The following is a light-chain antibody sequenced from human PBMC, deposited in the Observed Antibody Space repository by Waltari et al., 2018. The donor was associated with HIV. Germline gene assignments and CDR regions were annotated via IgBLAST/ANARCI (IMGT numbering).Light chain of an antibody. J-gene: IGKJ5*01. V-gene: IGKV1-16*01. CDR3: QQYKSYPIT. Sequence: DIQMTQSPSSLSASVGDRVTITCRASQGINSYLSWFQQKPGKAPKSLIYAAYRLQSGVPSTFSASGSETDFTITISSLQPEDFATYYCQQYKSYPITFGQGTRLEIK. CDR2: AAY. CDR1: QGINSY.